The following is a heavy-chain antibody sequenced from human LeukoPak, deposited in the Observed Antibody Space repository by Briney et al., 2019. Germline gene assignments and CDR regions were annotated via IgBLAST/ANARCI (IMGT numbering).Heavy chain of an antibody. J-gene: IGHJ6*02. D-gene: IGHD1-14*01. Sequence: AGGSLRLSCAASGFTFSSYGMHWVRHAPGKGLVWVSRINNDGSSTSYADSVKGRFTISRDNAKNTLYLQVNSLRAEDTAVYYCATGQGHGMDVWGQGPTATVSS. V-gene: IGHV3-74*01. CDR1: GFTFSSYG. CDR2: INNDGSST. CDR3: ATGQGHGMDV.